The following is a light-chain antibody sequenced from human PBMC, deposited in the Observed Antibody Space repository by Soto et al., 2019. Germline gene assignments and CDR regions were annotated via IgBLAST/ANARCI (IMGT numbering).Light chain of an antibody. CDR3: QSYDSSLSGSV. Sequence: QSVLTQPPSASGAPGQRVTISCTGSSSNIGAGYDVHWYQQLPGTTPKLLIYANTNRPSGVPDRFSGSKSGTSASLAITGLQAEDEADYYCQSYDSSLSGSVFGGGTQLTVL. CDR2: ANT. V-gene: IGLV1-40*01. J-gene: IGLJ3*02. CDR1: SSNIGAGYD.